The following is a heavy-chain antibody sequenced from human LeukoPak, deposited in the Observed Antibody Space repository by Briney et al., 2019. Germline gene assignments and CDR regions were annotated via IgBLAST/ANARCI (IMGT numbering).Heavy chain of an antibody. CDR1: GYSFTNYW. J-gene: IGHJ4*02. D-gene: IGHD6-6*01. CDR2: IYPGDSDT. V-gene: IGHV5-51*01. CDR3: AREQKTSPSENGFDY. Sequence: KNGESLKISCKGSGYSFTNYWIGWVRQMPGKGLEWMGIIYPGDSDTRYSPSFQGQVTVSADKSITTAYLQWSSLKTSDTAMYYCAREQKTSPSENGFDYWGQGTLVTVSS.